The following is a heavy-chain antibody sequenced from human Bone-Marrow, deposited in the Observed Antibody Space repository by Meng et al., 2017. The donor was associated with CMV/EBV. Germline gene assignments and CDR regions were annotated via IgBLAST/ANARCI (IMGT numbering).Heavy chain of an antibody. CDR1: GATFTSYA. CDR3: ARAHIAVAGAYYYYYYAMEV. D-gene: IGHD6-19*01. CDR2: IIAIFGTA. Sequence: SLKLSCKASGATFTSYAISWVRQAPGQGLEWMGGIIAIFGTANYAQKFQGRVTITTDESTRTAYMELSSLRTEYTAVYYCARAHIAVAGAYYYYYYAMEVWGEATTAASSS. J-gene: IGHJ6*04. V-gene: IGHV1-69*05.